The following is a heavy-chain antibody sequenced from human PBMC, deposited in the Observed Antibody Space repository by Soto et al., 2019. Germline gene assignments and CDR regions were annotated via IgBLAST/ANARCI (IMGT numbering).Heavy chain of an antibody. CDR2: IYYSGST. J-gene: IGHJ3*02. Sequence: PSETLSLTCTVSGGSTSSYYWSWIRQPPGKGLEWIGYIYYSGSTNYNPSLKSRVTISVDTSKNQFSLKLSSVTAADTAVYYCARDESGSYSFRAFDIWGQGTMVTVSS. D-gene: IGHD3-10*01. V-gene: IGHV4-59*01. CDR1: GGSTSSYY. CDR3: ARDESGSYSFRAFDI.